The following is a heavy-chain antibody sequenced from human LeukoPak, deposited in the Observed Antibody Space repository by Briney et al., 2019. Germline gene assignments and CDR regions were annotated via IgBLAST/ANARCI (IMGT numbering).Heavy chain of an antibody. D-gene: IGHD3-22*01. CDR2: IKQDGSEK. J-gene: IGHJ4*02. V-gene: IGHV3-7*01. CDR1: GFTFSTSW. Sequence: GGSLRLSCAASGFTFSTSWMNWVRQPPAKGLGWVADIKQDGSEKYYVDSVKGRFTVSRDNAKNSLYLQMNSLRAEDTAVYYCARGDYFDRRFDFWGQGTLVTVSS. CDR3: ARGDYFDRRFDF.